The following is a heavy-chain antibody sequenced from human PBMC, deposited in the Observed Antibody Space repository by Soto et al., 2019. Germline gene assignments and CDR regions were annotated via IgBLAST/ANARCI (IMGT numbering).Heavy chain of an antibody. V-gene: IGHV1-2*04. CDR3: ARGHPTDCSNGVCSFFYNHEMDV. J-gene: IGHJ6*02. CDR2: INPKSGGT. CDR1: GYTFTGYY. D-gene: IGHD2-8*01. Sequence: ASVKVSCKASGYTFTGYYMHWVRQAPGQGLEWLGRINPKSGGTSTAQKFQGWVTMTRDRPISTVYMELTRLRSDDTAVYFCARGHPTDCSNGVCSFFYNHEMDVWGQGTTVTVSS.